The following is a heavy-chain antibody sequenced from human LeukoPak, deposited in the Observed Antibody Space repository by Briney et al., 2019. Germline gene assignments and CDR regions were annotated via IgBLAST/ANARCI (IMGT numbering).Heavy chain of an antibody. Sequence: GESLKISCKGSGYSFTRYWIGWVRQMPGKGLEWMGIIYPGDSDTRYSPSFQGQVTISADKSISTAYLQWSSLKASDTAMYYCATSLAYCGGDCYSDGRDAFDIWGQGTMVTVSS. CDR2: IYPGDSDT. J-gene: IGHJ3*02. V-gene: IGHV5-51*01. CDR1: GYSFTRYW. CDR3: ATSLAYCGGDCYSDGRDAFDI. D-gene: IGHD2-21*02.